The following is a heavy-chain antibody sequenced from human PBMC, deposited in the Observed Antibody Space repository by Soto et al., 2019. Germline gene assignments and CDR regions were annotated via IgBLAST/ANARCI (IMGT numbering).Heavy chain of an antibody. D-gene: IGHD3-10*01. CDR2: ISPSGTT. Sequence: TLSLTCAVYGGSFSNNYWTWFRQPPGKGLEWIGEISPSGTTKYIPSLKSRGTISVDTSRKQFFLKVTSVSAADTAVYYCATSLWFGTQPEIWGPGTLVTVSS. V-gene: IGHV4-34*01. CDR1: GGSFSNNY. J-gene: IGHJ4*02. CDR3: ATSLWFGTQPEI.